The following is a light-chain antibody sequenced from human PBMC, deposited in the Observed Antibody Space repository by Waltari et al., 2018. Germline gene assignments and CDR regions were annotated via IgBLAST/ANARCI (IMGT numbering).Light chain of an antibody. V-gene: IGKV3D-15*01. Sequence: IVMRQSPATLSVSPGERGTLACRASESGSSHIAWYQQKPGQTPRLLIDEISIRAAGIPVRFSGSGSGTDFNLTINSFQSEDFAVYYCHQYHTWPLTFGQGTNVEIK. CDR3: HQYHTWPLT. CDR1: ESGSSH. CDR2: EIS. J-gene: IGKJ1*01.